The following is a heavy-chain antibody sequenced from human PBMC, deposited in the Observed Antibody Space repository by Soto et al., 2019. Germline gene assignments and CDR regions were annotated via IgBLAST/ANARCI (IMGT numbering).Heavy chain of an antibody. V-gene: IGHV4-61*01. CDR1: GGSVSSGSYY. D-gene: IGHD4-17*01. J-gene: IGHJ4*02. Sequence: PSETLSLTCTVSGGSVSSGSYYWSWIRQPPGKGLEWVGYIYCSGITNDNPSLKSRVTISVDTSQSQFSLKLSSVTAADTAVYYCARDTGRTVTTDLTFDYWGQGTLVTVSS. CDR2: IYCSGIT. CDR3: ARDTGRTVTTDLTFDY.